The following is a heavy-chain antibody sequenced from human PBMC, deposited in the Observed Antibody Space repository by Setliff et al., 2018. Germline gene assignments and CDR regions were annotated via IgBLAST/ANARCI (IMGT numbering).Heavy chain of an antibody. J-gene: IGHJ6*03. V-gene: IGHV4-38-2*02. CDR3: AREQWLDPPGYYYMDV. CDR2: IIHTGSI. Sequence: SETLSLTCTVSGYSISSGHYWSWIRQPPGKGLEWIGEIIHTGSINYNPSLKSRVTMSIDTSKNQFSLKLNSVTAADMAVYYCAREQWLDPPGYYYMDVWAKGTTVTVSS. D-gene: IGHD6-19*01. CDR1: GYSISSGHY.